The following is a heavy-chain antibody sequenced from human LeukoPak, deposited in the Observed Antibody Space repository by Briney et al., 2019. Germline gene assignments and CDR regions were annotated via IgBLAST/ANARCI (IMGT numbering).Heavy chain of an antibody. CDR3: AAPYTTRWFDL. Sequence: SVKVSCKASGFPLSSSAVQWVRQAGGQRLEWIGWIVVGSNNTNYAQKFQERVTITRDMSTSTAYMELSSLRSEDTAVYYCAAPYTTRWFDLWGRGTLVTVSS. D-gene: IGHD6-13*01. CDR1: GFPLSSSA. CDR2: IVVGSNNT. J-gene: IGHJ5*02. V-gene: IGHV1-58*01.